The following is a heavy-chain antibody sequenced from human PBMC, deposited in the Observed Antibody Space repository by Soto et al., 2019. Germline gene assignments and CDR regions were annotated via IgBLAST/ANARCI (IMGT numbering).Heavy chain of an antibody. D-gene: IGHD5-18*01. J-gene: IGHJ4*02. V-gene: IGHV3-48*02. CDR3: ARYDDSAMALNFDY. CDR2: IDSSSSNK. CDR1: GFTFDSYS. Sequence: GGSLRLSCAASGFTFDSYSMNWVRQAPGKGLEWVSYIDSSSSNKHYADSVKGRFTISRDNAKNALYLQMSSLRDEDTAVYYCARYDDSAMALNFDYWGPGTLVTVSS.